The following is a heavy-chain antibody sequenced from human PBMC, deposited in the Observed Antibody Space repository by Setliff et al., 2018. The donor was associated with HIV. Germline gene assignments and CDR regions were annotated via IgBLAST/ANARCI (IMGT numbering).Heavy chain of an antibody. V-gene: IGHV4-39*01. CDR1: GGSVSSSSYY. Sequence: KTSETLSLTCSVSGGSVSSSSYYWGWIRQPPGKGLEWIGSIYYSGSTYYNPSLKSRVTISVDTSKNQFSLKLSSVAAADTAVYYCAICGGDCYSLDYWGQGTLVTVSS. CDR3: AICGGDCYSLDY. CDR2: IYYSGST. J-gene: IGHJ4*02. D-gene: IGHD2-21*02.